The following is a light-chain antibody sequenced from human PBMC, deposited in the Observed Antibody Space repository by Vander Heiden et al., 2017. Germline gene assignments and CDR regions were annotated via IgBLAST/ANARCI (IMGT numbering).Light chain of an antibody. CDR2: GAS. V-gene: IGKV3-15*01. CDR3: QQYNNWAST. J-gene: IGKJ1*01. Sequence: ATLSVSPAERAVLSCRASHRVSSNLAWYQQKTGQAPRLLLYGASTSVTGIPARFSGSGSGTEFTLTISSLQSEDFAAYYCQQYNNWASTFGQGTKVELK. CDR1: HRVSSN.